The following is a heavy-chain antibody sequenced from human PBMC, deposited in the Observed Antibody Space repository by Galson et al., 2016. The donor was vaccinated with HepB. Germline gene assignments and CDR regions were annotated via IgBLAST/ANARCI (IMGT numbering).Heavy chain of an antibody. CDR3: ACYVVAARFYYYGMDV. CDR1: GGTFSSYA. V-gene: IGHV1-69*13. D-gene: IGHD2-15*01. Sequence: SVKVSCKASGGTFSSYAISWVRQAPGQGLEWMGGIIPIFGTANYAQKFQGRVTITADESTSTAYMELSSLRSEDTAVYYCACYVVAARFYYYGMDVWGQGTTVTVSS. J-gene: IGHJ6*02. CDR2: IIPIFGTA.